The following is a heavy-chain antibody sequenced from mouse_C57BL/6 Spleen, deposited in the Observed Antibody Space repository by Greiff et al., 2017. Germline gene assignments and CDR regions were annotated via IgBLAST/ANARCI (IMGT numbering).Heavy chain of an antibody. CDR2: IYPGSGST. V-gene: IGHV1-55*01. J-gene: IGHJ1*03. CDR3: ARGYYGSSSYWYFDV. Sequence: VQLQQPGAELVKPGASVKMSCKASGYTFTSYWITWVKQRPGQGLEWIGDIYPGSGSTNYNEKFKSKATLTVDTSSSTAYMQLSSLTSEDSAVYYCARGYYGSSSYWYFDVWGTGTTVTVSS. CDR1: GYTFTSYW. D-gene: IGHD1-1*01.